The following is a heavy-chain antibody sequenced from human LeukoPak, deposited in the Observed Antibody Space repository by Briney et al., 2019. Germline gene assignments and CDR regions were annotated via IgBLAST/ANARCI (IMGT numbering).Heavy chain of an antibody. CDR1: GGSFSGYY. J-gene: IGHJ6*03. Sequence: SETLSLTCAVYGGSFSGYYWSWIRQPPGKGLEWIGEINHSGSTNYNPSLKSRVTISVDTSKNQFSLKLSSVTAEDKAVYYCARWYYDFWSGYYRLGYYYMDVWGKGTTVTVSS. CDR2: INHSGST. CDR3: ARWYYDFWSGYYRLGYYYMDV. D-gene: IGHD3-3*01. V-gene: IGHV4-34*01.